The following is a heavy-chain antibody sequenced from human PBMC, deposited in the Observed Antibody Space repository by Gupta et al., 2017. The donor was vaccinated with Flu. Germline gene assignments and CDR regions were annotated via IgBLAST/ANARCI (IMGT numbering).Heavy chain of an antibody. CDR2: IYYSGST. V-gene: IGHV4-31*03. CDR3: AKSGRVELAYCGGDCPEDAFDI. Sequence: QVQLQESGPGLVKPSQTLSLTCTVSGGSISSGGYYWSWIRQHPGKGLEWIGYIYYSGSTYYNPSLKSRVTISVDTSKNQFSLKLSSVTAADTAVYYCAKSGRVELAYCGGDCPEDAFDIWGQGTMVTVSS. CDR1: GGSISSGGYY. J-gene: IGHJ3*02. D-gene: IGHD2-21*02.